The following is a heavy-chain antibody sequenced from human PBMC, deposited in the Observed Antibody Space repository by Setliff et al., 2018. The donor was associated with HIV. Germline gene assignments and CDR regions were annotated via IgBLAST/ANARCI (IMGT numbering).Heavy chain of an antibody. CDR3: ARDRHYYGSGSYGP. V-gene: IGHV4-4*07. J-gene: IGHJ5*02. Sequence: LSLTCTASGGSFNNYHWSWIRQPAGKGLEWIGRIYDSGATNYKPSLKSRVTMSIDKSNNQFSLYLTSVTAADTAIYYCARDRHYYGSGSYGPWGQGILVTVSS. CDR1: GGSFNNYH. D-gene: IGHD3-10*01. CDR2: IYDSGAT.